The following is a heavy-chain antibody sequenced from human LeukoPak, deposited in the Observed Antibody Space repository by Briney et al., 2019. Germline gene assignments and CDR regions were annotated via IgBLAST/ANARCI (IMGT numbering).Heavy chain of an antibody. CDR1: GGSISNDY. CDR2: VYYSGST. V-gene: IGHV4-59*01. Sequence: SETLSRACTVSGGSISNDYWSWIRQPPGKGLEWIGYVYYSGSTKYNPSLKSRVTISLDTSTNQFSLKLSSVTAADTAVYYCARVLAVAGTWWFDPWGQGTLVTVSS. CDR3: ARVLAVAGTWWFDP. J-gene: IGHJ5*02. D-gene: IGHD6-19*01.